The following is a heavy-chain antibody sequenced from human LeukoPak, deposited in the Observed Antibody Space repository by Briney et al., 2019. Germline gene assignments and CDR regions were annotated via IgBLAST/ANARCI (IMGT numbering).Heavy chain of an antibody. V-gene: IGHV5-51*01. CDR2: IYPGDSDT. CDR3: ARYSSGSAGAYWFGP. D-gene: IGHD3-22*01. Sequence: RGESLKISCKGSGYSFTSYWIGWVRQMPGKGLEWMGIIYPGDSDTRYSPSFQGQVTISADKSISTAYLQWSSLKASDTAMYYCARYSSGSAGAYWFGPWGQGTLVTVSS. CDR1: GYSFTSYW. J-gene: IGHJ5*02.